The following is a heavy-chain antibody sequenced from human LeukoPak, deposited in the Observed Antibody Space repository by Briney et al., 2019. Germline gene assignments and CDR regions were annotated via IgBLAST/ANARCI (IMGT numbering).Heavy chain of an antibody. J-gene: IGHJ6*02. CDR2: INPNSGGT. D-gene: IGHD3-3*01. V-gene: IGHV1-2*02. CDR1: GYTFTSYY. CDR3: ARSKSRITIFGVVPYYYYGMDV. Sequence: GASVKVSCKASGYTFTSYYMHWVRQAPGQGLEWMGWINPNSGGTNYAQKFQGRVTMTRDTSISTAYMELSSLRSEDTAVYYCARSKSRITIFGVVPYYYYGMDVWGQGTTVTVSS.